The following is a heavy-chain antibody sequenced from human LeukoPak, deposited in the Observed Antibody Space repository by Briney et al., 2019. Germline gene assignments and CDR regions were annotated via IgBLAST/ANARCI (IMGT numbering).Heavy chain of an antibody. CDR2: FDPEDGET. Sequence: ASVKVSCKVSGYTLTELSMHWVRQAPGKGLEWMGGFDPEDGETIYAQKLQGRVTMTTDTSTSTAYMELRSLRSDDTAVYYCARDRAPPYYYDSSGYPEYFQHWGQGTLVTVSS. CDR3: ARDRAPPYYYDSSGYPEYFQH. V-gene: IGHV1-24*01. D-gene: IGHD3-22*01. CDR1: GYTLTELS. J-gene: IGHJ1*01.